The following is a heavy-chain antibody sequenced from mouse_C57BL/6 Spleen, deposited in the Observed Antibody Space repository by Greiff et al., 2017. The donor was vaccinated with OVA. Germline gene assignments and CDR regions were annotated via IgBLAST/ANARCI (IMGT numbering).Heavy chain of an antibody. CDR2: IYPGSGST. V-gene: IGHV1-55*01. Sequence: QVQLKQPGAELVKPGASVKMSCKASGYTFTSYWITWVKQRPGQGLEWIGDIYPGSGSTNYNEKFQSKATLTVDTSASTAYMQLSSLTSEDSAVYYCARRAYAMDYWGQGTSVTVSS. CDR1: GYTFTSYW. CDR3: ARRAYAMDY. D-gene: IGHD3-3*01. J-gene: IGHJ4*01.